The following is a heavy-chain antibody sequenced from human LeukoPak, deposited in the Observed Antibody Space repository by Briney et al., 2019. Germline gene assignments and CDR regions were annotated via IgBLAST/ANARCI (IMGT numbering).Heavy chain of an antibody. CDR3: ARLPYYYDQGYYFDY. CDR2: IYPGDSDT. V-gene: IGHV5-51*01. J-gene: IGHJ4*02. CDR1: GYSFTSYW. Sequence: GESLKISCKGSGYSFTSYWIGWVRQMPGKGLEWMGIIYPGDSDTRYSPSFQGQVTISADKSISTAYLQWSSLKASDTAMYYCARLPYYYDQGYYFDYWGQGTLVTVSS. D-gene: IGHD3-22*01.